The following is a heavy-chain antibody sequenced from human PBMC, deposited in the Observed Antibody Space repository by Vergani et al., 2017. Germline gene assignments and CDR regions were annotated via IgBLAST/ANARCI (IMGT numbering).Heavy chain of an antibody. V-gene: IGHV4-34*01. CDR3: AREYSSSWYSGGAFDI. CDR2: INHSGST. Sequence: QVQLQQWGAGLLKPSETLSLTCAVYGGSFSGYYWSWIHQPPGKGLEWIGEINHSGSTNYNPSLKSRVTISVDTSKNQFSLKLSSVTAADTAVYYCAREYSSSWYSGGAFDIWGQGTMVTVSS. CDR1: GGSFSGYY. J-gene: IGHJ3*02. D-gene: IGHD6-13*01.